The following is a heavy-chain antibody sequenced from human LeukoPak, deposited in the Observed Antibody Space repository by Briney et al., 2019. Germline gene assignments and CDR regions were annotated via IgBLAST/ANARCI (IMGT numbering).Heavy chain of an antibody. CDR2: INHSGST. J-gene: IGHJ5*02. V-gene: IGHV4-34*01. CDR1: GGSFSGYY. CDR3: ARGKRGAAAGKVYNWFDP. Sequence: SETLSLTCAVYGGSFSGYYWSWIRLPPGKGLEWIGEINHSGSTNYNPSLKSRVTISVDTSKNQFSLKLSSVTAADTAVYYCARGKRGAAAGKVYNWFDPWGQGTLVTVSS. D-gene: IGHD6-13*01.